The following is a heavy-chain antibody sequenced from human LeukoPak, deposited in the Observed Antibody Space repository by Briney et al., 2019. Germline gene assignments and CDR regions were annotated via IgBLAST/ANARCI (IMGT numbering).Heavy chain of an antibody. CDR2: ITPTSSSI. Sequence: GGSLRLSCAGSGFTFSDYSINWVRQAPGKGLGWVSSITPTSSSIYYADAVRGRFTISRDNAKSSLYLQMNGLTVEDTAVYYCVRLRRNSDRSYYYYYYDHWGQGILVTVSS. D-gene: IGHD3-22*01. V-gene: IGHV3-21*01. CDR1: GFTFSDYS. J-gene: IGHJ4*02. CDR3: VRLRRNSDRSYYYYYYDH.